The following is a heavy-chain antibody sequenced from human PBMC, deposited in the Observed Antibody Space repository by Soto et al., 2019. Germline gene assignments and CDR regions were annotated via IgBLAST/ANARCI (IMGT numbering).Heavy chain of an antibody. D-gene: IGHD3-10*01. J-gene: IGHJ4*02. Sequence: PSETLSLTCAVYGGSFSGYYWSWIRQPPGKGLEWIGEINHSGSTNYNPSLKSRVTISVDTSKNQFSLKLSSVTAADTAAYYCARARGYGSHWGQGTLVTVSS. V-gene: IGHV4-34*01. CDR3: ARARGYGSH. CDR2: INHSGST. CDR1: GGSFSGYY.